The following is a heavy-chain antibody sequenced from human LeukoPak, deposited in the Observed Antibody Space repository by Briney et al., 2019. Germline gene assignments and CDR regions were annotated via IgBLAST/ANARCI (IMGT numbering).Heavy chain of an antibody. V-gene: IGHV3-53*01. Sequence: TGGSLRLSCAASGFTFTTYTMNWVRQAPGKGLEWVSVIYSGGSTYYADSVKGRFTISRDNSKNTLYLQMNSLRAEDTAVYYCARGYNSDYWGQGTLVTVSS. D-gene: IGHD5-18*01. CDR3: ARGYNSDY. CDR2: IYSGGST. J-gene: IGHJ4*02. CDR1: GFTFTTYT.